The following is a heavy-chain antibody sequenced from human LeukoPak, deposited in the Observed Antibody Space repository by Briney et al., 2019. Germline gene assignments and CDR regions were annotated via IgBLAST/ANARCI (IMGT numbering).Heavy chain of an antibody. CDR1: GFTFSSYA. J-gene: IGHJ5*02. CDR2: IKEDGSAK. Sequence: PGGSLRLSCAASGFTFSSYAMSWVRQAPGKGLEWVANIKEDGSAKNYVDFVKGRFTISRDNAKNALYLQMNSLRVEDTAVYYCARDKAYNSFDLWGQGTLVIVSS. D-gene: IGHD1-14*01. CDR3: ARDKAYNSFDL. V-gene: IGHV3-7*01.